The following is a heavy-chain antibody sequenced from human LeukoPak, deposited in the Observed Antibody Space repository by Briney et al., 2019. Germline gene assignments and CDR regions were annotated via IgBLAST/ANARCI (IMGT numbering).Heavy chain of an antibody. CDR2: INPSGGST. CDR1: GYTFTSYY. J-gene: IGHJ6*02. D-gene: IGHD2-2*01. CDR3: ARGGVVVPAAPPYYYYGMDV. V-gene: IGHV1-46*01. Sequence: ASVKVSCKASGYTFTSYYMHWVRQAPGQGLEWMGIINPSGGSTSYTQKLQGRVTMTTDTSTSTAYMELRSLRSDDTAVYYCARGGVVVPAAPPYYYYGMDVWGQGTTVTVSS.